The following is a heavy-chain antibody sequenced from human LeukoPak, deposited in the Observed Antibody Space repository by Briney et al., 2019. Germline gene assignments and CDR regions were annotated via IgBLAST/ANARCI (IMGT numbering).Heavy chain of an antibody. CDR1: GGSISSGGYY. J-gene: IGHJ3*02. Sequence: PSETLSLTCTVSGGSISSGGYYWSWIRQHPGKGLEWIGYIYYSGSTNYNPSLKSRVTISVDTPKNQFSLKLSSVTAADTAVYYCARSSTTVTKRALDIWGQGTMVTVSS. D-gene: IGHD4-17*01. V-gene: IGHV4-61*08. CDR3: ARSSTTVTKRALDI. CDR2: IYYSGST.